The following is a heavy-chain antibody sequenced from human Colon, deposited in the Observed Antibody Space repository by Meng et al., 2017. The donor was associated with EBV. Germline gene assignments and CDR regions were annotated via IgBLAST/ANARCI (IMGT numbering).Heavy chain of an antibody. CDR1: GDSVTNGGYS. Sequence: QLPLWGSGSGLVKSSPTLALTCVFAGDSVTNGGYSWSWIRQPQGKGLEWIGYIYHGGSTKYNPSLKSRVTISVDTSKNQFSLKLSSVTAADTAVYYCARDTSTWGNKGLDHWGQGILVTVSS. V-gene: IGHV4-30-2*01. CDR2: IYHGGST. D-gene: IGHD7-27*01. CDR3: ARDTSTWGNKGLDH. J-gene: IGHJ4*02.